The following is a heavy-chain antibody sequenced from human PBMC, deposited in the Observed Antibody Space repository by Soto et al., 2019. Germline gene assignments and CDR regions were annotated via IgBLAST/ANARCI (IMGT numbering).Heavy chain of an antibody. V-gene: IGHV3-30-3*01. CDR2: ISYDGSNK. CDR1: GFTFSSYA. Sequence: QVQLVESGGGVVQPGRSLRLSCAASGFTFSSYAMHWVRQAPGKGLEWVAVISYDGSNKYYADSVKGRFTISRDNSKNTLYLQMNSLRAEDTAVYYCARDKLLGPWLAYYYYYGMDVWGQGTTVTVSS. CDR3: ARDKLLGPWLAYYYYYGMDV. D-gene: IGHD6-19*01. J-gene: IGHJ6*02.